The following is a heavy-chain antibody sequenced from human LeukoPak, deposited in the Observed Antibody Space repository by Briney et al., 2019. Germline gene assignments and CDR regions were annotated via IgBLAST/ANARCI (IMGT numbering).Heavy chain of an antibody. J-gene: IGHJ4*02. V-gene: IGHV3-23*01. CDR2: ITGSTGST. D-gene: IGHD1-26*01. CDR1: GFTFSSYS. CDR3: AKRYSGSSGLYNFDY. Sequence: SGGSLRLSCAASGFTFSSYSMNWVRQAPGKGLEGVSSITGSTGSTYYADSVKGRFTISRDNSKNTLYLQMNSLRAEDTAVYYCAKRYSGSSGLYNFDYWGQGTLVTVSS.